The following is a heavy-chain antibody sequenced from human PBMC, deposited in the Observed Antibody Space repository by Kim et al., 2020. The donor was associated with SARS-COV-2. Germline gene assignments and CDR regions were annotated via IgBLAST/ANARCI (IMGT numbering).Heavy chain of an antibody. CDR1: GYTFTSYA. CDR2: INAGNGNT. V-gene: IGHV1-3*01. Sequence: ASVKVSCKASGYTFTSYAMHWVRQAPGQRLEWMGWINAGNGNTKYSQKFQGRVTITRDTSASTAYMELSSLRSEDTAVYYCARLSGSYPYNWFDPWGQGTLVTVSS. D-gene: IGHD1-26*01. CDR3: ARLSGSYPYNWFDP. J-gene: IGHJ5*02.